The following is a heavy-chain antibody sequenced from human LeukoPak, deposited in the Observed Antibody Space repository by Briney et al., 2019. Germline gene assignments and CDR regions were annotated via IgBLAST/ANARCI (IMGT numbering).Heavy chain of an antibody. V-gene: IGHV3-23*01. Sequence: GGSLRLSCAASGFTFSSCALSWVRQAPGKGLEWVSTVSVNGGTTYYADSVKGRFTISRDNPRNTLYMQINSLRDEDTALYYCAIMHGYYDGSGYWVQWGQGTLVTVSS. CDR2: VSVNGGTT. D-gene: IGHD3-22*01. CDR3: AIMHGYYDGSGYWVQ. CDR1: GFTFSSCA. J-gene: IGHJ4*02.